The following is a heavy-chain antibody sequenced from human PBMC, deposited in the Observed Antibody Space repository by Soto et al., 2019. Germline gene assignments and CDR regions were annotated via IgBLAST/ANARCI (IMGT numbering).Heavy chain of an antibody. CDR3: AKDPVRVVVVPGYFDY. D-gene: IGHD2-8*02. CDR2: ISGSGGST. J-gene: IGHJ4*02. CDR1: GFTFSSYA. V-gene: IGHV3-23*01. Sequence: EVQLLESGGGLVQPGGSLRLSCAASGFTFSSYAMSWVRQAPGKGLELVSAISGSGGSTYYADSVKGRFTISRDNSKNTLYLQMNSLRAEDTAVYYCAKDPVRVVVVPGYFDYWGQGTLVTVSS.